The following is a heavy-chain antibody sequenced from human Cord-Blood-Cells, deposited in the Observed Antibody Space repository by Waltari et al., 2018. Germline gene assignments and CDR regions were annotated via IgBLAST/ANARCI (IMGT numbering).Heavy chain of an antibody. CDR2: IYYSGST. D-gene: IGHD2-15*01. J-gene: IGHJ3*02. Sequence: QVQLQESGPGLVKPSETLSRTCTVPGGSISTYYWSWIRQPPGTGLEWIGYIYYSGSTNYNPSLKSRVTISVDTSKNQFSLKLSSVTAADTAVYYCARARYCSGGSCYSNAFDIWGQGTMVTVSS. CDR3: ARARYCSGGSCYSNAFDI. V-gene: IGHV4-59*01. CDR1: GGSISTYY.